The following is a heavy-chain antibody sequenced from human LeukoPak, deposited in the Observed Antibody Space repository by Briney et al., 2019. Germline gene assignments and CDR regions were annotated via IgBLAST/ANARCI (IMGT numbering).Heavy chain of an antibody. CDR2: FDPEDVET. CDR1: GNTFTDLS. D-gene: IGHD2/OR15-2a*01. J-gene: IGHJ4*02. Sequence: ASVKLSCKVSGNTFTDLSMNWMRQAPGKGLEWMGGFDPEDVETIYAQKFQGRVTMTEDTSTATAYMDLSSLRPDDTAVYYCATDFYRGRQFDYWGQGTLVTVSS. CDR3: ATDFYRGRQFDY. V-gene: IGHV1-24*01.